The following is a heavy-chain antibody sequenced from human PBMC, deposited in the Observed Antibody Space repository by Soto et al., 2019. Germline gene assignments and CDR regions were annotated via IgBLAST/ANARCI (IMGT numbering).Heavy chain of an antibody. CDR2: INHSGTT. CDR3: ARGWRFDP. D-gene: IGHD1-1*01. V-gene: IGHV4-34*01. CDR1: GGSLSGYQ. J-gene: IGHJ5*02. Sequence: PSETLSLTCGVSGGSLSGYQWNWIRQSPGQGLEWIGEINHSGTTKYNPSLESRINLSVDTSKRQFSLKMFSVTAADTAIYYCARGWRFDPWGQGTQVTVSS.